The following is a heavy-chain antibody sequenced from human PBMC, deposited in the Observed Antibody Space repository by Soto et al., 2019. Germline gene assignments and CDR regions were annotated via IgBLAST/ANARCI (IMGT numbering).Heavy chain of an antibody. D-gene: IGHD3-3*01. CDR2: ISAYDGKT. CDR3: ARDPHEFWTSYWFDP. V-gene: IGHV1-18*01. CDR1: GYTFNTYG. J-gene: IGHJ5*02. Sequence: ASVKVSCKTSGYTFNTYGINWVRQAPGQGLELMGWISAYDGKTTYAEKFQGRVTMTTDTSTSTAYMELRSLRSDDTAIYYCARDPHEFWTSYWFDPWGQGNLVTLSS.